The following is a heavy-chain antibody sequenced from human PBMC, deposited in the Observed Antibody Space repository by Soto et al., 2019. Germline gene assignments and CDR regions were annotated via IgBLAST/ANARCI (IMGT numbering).Heavy chain of an antibody. Sequence: QVQLQQWGAGLLRPSETLSLTCAVSGGSFNEYYWTWIRQAPGKGLEWIGEVTDSGRTNHNPSLKSRVDISVDTSRNQFSLRLTSETAADTAVYYCATSGIFRGVFLPIDSWGQGTLVTVSA. D-gene: IGHD2-15*01. CDR1: GGSFNEYY. CDR2: VTDSGRT. J-gene: IGHJ4*02. V-gene: IGHV4-34*01. CDR3: ATSGIFRGVFLPIDS.